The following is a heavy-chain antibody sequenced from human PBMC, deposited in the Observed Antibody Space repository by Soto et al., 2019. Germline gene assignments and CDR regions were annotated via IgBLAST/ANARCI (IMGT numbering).Heavy chain of an antibody. J-gene: IGHJ6*02. Sequence: QVQLVQSGGGVVQPGGSLRLACVASGLTFNSYAMHWVRQAPGKGLEWVAVIAYDESSKYYIDSVRGRFTISRDNSKNTWFLEMNSLRSEDTAVYFCAKGYCTSGSCLYYYGLEDWGQGTTVTVSS. D-gene: IGHD2-15*01. V-gene: IGHV3-30*04. CDR1: GLTFNSYA. CDR2: IAYDESSK. CDR3: AKGYCTSGSCLYYYGLED.